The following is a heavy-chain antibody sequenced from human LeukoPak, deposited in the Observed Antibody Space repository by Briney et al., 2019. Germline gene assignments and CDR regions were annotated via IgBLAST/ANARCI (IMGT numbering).Heavy chain of an antibody. Sequence: PGGSLRLSCAASGFTSSSCSMNWVRQAPGKGLEWVSYISSSSSTIYYADSVKGRFTISRDNAKNPLYLQMNSLRDEDTAVYYCARLSGTYYGYFDYWGQGTLVTVSS. CDR1: GFTSSSCS. V-gene: IGHV3-48*02. J-gene: IGHJ4*02. D-gene: IGHD1-26*01. CDR3: ARLSGTYYGYFDY. CDR2: ISSSSSTI.